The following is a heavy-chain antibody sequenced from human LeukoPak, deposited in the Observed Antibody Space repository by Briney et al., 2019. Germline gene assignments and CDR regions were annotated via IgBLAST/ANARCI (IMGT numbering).Heavy chain of an antibody. CDR1: RDTPTKID. Sequence: ASLRDSSVASRDTPTKIDINSVPHAIQEGLEWMGWMNLNSGKTGYRQEFQGRVTMTTNTSISTAYMELSSLRSEDTAVYYCGRGYAMDVWGQGTTVIVSS. V-gene: IGHV1-8*01. CDR3: GRGYAMDV. CDR2: MNLNSGKT. J-gene: IGHJ6*02.